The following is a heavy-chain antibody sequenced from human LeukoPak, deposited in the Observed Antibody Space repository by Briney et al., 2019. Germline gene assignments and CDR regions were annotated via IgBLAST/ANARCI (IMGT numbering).Heavy chain of an antibody. V-gene: IGHV1-18*01. CDR3: ARDRSGYCSGGSCYSYNWFDP. J-gene: IGHJ5*02. D-gene: IGHD2-15*01. Sequence: ASVKVSCKASGYTFTSYGIIWVRQAPGQGLEWMGWISAYNGNTNYAQKLQGRVTMTTDTSTSTAYMELRSLRSDDTAVYYCARDRSGYCSGGSCYSYNWFDPWGRGTLVTVSS. CDR1: GYTFTSYG. CDR2: ISAYNGNT.